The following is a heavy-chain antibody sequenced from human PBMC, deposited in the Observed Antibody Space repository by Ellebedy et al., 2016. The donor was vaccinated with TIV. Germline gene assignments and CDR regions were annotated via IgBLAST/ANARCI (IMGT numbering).Heavy chain of an antibody. V-gene: IGHV1-8*01. CDR3: ARHPLEWLVGPTYFDY. CDR2: MNPNSGNT. Sequence: AASVKVSCKASGYTFNSYDVNWVRQATGQGLEWMGWMNPNSGNTGYAQKFRGRVTMTRNTSISTAYMELNSLTSEDTAVYYCARHPLEWLVGPTYFDYWGPGTLITVSS. J-gene: IGHJ4*02. D-gene: IGHD6-19*01. CDR1: GYTFNSYD.